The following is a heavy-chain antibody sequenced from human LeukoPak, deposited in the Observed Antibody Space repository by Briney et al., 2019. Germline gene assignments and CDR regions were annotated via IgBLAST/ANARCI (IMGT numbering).Heavy chain of an antibody. D-gene: IGHD2-15*01. Sequence: GGSLRLSCAASGFTFDDYAMHWVRQAPGKGLEWVSGISWNSGTIAYADSVKGRFTISRDNAKNSLYLQMNSLRAEDTAVYYCARARRYLGYCSGGSCYGYFDYWGQGTLVTVSS. CDR2: ISWNSGTI. CDR3: ARARRYLGYCSGGSCYGYFDY. V-gene: IGHV3-9*01. CDR1: GFTFDDYA. J-gene: IGHJ4*02.